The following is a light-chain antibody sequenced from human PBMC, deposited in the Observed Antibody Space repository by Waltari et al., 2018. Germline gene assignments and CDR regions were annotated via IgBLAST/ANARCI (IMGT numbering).Light chain of an antibody. Sequence: SYVLTQPPSVSAAPGQTATLTCRGDNLGTMCVPWYRRGPGQAPLLVVFDDGARPPEIPERISASNSENAATLTISRVEAGDEAEYFCQVWDASTDHTFGGGTKLTVL. CDR1: NLGTMC. V-gene: IGLV3-21*02. J-gene: IGLJ2*01. CDR2: DDG. CDR3: QVWDASTDHT.